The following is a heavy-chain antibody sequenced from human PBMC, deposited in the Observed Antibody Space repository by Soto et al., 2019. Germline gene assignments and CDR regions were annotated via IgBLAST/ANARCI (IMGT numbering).Heavy chain of an antibody. CDR3: GKGPQAGYYDSGTFYTSVP. Sequence: SETLSLACPVYAGSFHVYYWGWIRQLPGKGREWIGETNHSGSANYNPTFGSGASISVDTSKNQITRQLTSVSPAEPAVFYCGKGPQAGYYDSGTFYTSVPWGQGTLVTVSS. J-gene: IGHJ5*02. CDR2: TNHSGSA. D-gene: IGHD3-10*01. V-gene: IGHV4-34*01. CDR1: AGSFHVYY.